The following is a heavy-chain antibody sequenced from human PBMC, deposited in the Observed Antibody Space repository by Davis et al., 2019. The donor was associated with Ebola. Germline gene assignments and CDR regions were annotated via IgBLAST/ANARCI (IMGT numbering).Heavy chain of an antibody. J-gene: IGHJ6*02. Sequence: ASVKVSCKASGYTFTSFYMNWVRQAPGQGLEWMGMINPSDGFTRYAQNFQGRVTMTRDTSTSTVYMELSSLRSEDTAVYYCARDGGVVPAVTGGSDVWGLGTTVSVSS. V-gene: IGHV1-46*01. D-gene: IGHD2-2*01. CDR2: INPSDGFT. CDR3: ARDGGVVPAVTGGSDV. CDR1: GYTFTSFY.